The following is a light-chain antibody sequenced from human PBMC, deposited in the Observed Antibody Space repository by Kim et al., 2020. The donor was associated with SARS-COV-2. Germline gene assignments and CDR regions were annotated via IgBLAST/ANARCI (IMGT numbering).Light chain of an antibody. CDR1: RSFNNL. J-gene: IGKJ2*01. Sequence: ESVGDRVTITLRARRSFNNLLNLYQQKLGKAPKLLIYTASSLQSGVPSRFSGRGSGTDFTLTISSLPPEDLATYYCQQSYTTPYTFGQGTKLEI. CDR3: QQSYTTPYT. CDR2: TAS. V-gene: IGKV1-39*01.